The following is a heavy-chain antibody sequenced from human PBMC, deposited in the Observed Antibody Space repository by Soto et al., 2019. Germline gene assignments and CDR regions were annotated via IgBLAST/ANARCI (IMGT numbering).Heavy chain of an antibody. D-gene: IGHD2-15*01. V-gene: IGHV4-31*03. CDR1: GGSISSGGYY. Sequence: PSETLSLTCTVSGGSISSGGYYWSWIRQHPGKGLEWIGYIYYSGSTYYNPSLKSRVTISVDTSKDQFSLKLSSVTAADTAVYYCARHPVVVAATYYSDYWGQGTLVTVSS. CDR2: IYYSGST. J-gene: IGHJ4*02. CDR3: ARHPVVVAATYYSDY.